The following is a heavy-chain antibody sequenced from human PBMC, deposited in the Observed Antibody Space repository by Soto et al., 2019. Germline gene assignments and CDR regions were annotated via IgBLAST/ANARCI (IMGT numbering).Heavy chain of an antibody. CDR2: INGNSGGT. CDR1: GYTFTDYF. J-gene: IGHJ4*02. D-gene: IGHD3-16*01. V-gene: IGHV1-2*02. CDR3: ARDPADSMIGIDY. Sequence: QVQLMQSGAEAKQPGASVKVSCKASGYTFTDYFMHWVRQAPGQGLEWMGWINGNSGGTSYAQKFQGRVAMTRDTSISTAYMELSSLTFDDTAVYYCARDPADSMIGIDYWGQGTLVTVSS.